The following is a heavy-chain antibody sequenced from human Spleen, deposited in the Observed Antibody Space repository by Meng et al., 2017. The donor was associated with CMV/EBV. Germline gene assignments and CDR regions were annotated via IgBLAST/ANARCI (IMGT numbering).Heavy chain of an antibody. CDR1: GFTFSDYY. Sequence: GESLKISCAASGFTFSDYYMNWIRQAPGKGLEWLSYISDSGGTIYYADSVRGRFTISRDNAKNSLYLQMSSLRAEDTAVYYCARLPRPTWSPFDYWGQGTVVTVSS. CDR2: ISDSGGTI. J-gene: IGHJ4*02. V-gene: IGHV3-11*04. CDR3: ARLPRPTWSPFDY.